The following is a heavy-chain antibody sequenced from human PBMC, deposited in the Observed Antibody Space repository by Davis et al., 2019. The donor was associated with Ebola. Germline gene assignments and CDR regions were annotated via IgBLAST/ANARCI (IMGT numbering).Heavy chain of an antibody. CDR1: GFTFSTYS. CDR2: ISGSGGST. CDR3: AKGHFGEGWFDY. D-gene: IGHD4-17*01. J-gene: IGHJ4*02. Sequence: GESLKISCAASGFTFSTYSMSWVRQAPGKGLEWVSAISGSGGSTYYADSVKGRFTISRDNAKNSLYLQMDSLRAGETAVYFCAKGHFGEGWFDYWGRGTLVTVSS. V-gene: IGHV3-23*01.